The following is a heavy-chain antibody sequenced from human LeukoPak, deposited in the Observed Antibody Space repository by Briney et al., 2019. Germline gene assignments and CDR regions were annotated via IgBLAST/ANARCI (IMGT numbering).Heavy chain of an antibody. CDR2: IYYSGST. Sequence: SETLSLTCTVSGGSISSYYWSWIRQPPGKGLEWIGYIYYSGSTNYNPSLKSRVTISVDTSKNQFYLKLSSVTAADTAVYYCARESTAHNWFDPWGQGTLVTVSS. D-gene: IGHD5-18*01. CDR1: GGSISSYY. CDR3: ARESTAHNWFDP. V-gene: IGHV4-59*01. J-gene: IGHJ5*02.